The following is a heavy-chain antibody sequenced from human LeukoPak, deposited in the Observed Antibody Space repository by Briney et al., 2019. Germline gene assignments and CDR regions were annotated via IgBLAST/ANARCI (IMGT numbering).Heavy chain of an antibody. CDR1: GGSISSSSYY. V-gene: IGHV4-39*01. J-gene: IGHJ3*02. CDR3: ASQSTVTGAFDI. Sequence: SETLSFTCTVSGGSISSSSYYWGWIRQPPGKGLEWIGSIYYSGRTYYNPSLKSRVTISVDTSKNQFSLRLSSVTAADTAVYYCASQSTVTGAFDIWGQGTMVTVSS. CDR2: IYYSGRT. D-gene: IGHD4-11*01.